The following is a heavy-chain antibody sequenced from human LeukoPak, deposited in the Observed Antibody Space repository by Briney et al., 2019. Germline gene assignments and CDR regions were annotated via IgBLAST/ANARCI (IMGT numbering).Heavy chain of an antibody. CDR3: ALSSSWYGGFFGY. J-gene: IGHJ4*02. CDR2: ISYDGSNK. Sequence: PGGSLRLSCAASGFTFSSYGLDWVRQAPGKGLEWVAVISYDGSNKYYADSVKGRFTNSRDNSKNTLYLQMNSLRAEDTAVYYCALSSSWYGGFFGYWGQGTLVTVSS. CDR1: GFTFSSYG. V-gene: IGHV3-30*03. D-gene: IGHD6-13*01.